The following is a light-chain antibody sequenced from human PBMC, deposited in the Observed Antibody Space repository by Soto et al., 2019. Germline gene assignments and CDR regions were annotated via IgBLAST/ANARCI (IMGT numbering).Light chain of an antibody. CDR3: HQYGSSRT. Sequence: EIVLTQSPGTLSLSPGERATLSCRASQSVSSSYLARYQQKPGQAPRLLIYGASSRATGIPDRFSGSGSGTDFTLTISRLEPEDSAVYYCHQYGSSRTFGQGTKVDIK. CDR2: GAS. J-gene: IGKJ1*01. CDR1: QSVSSSY. V-gene: IGKV3-20*01.